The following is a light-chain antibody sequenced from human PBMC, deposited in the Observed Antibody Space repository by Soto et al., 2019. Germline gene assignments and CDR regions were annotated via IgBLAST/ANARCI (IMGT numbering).Light chain of an antibody. J-gene: IGLJ2*01. CDR3: QTWDSNTHSP. CDR1: RGHSNHI. Sequence: QLVLTQTSSVSASPGSSVKLTCTLDRGHSNHIIAWHQQQPGKAARFLMKLEGSGTNIKGSGVPDRFSGFSSGADRYLIISNLQSEDEAAYYCQTWDSNTHSPFGGGTKLTVL. V-gene: IGLV4-60*03. CDR2: LEGSGTN.